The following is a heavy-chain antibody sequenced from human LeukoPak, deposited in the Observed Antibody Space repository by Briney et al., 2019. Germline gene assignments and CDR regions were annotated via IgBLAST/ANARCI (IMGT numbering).Heavy chain of an antibody. V-gene: IGHV1-69*05. J-gene: IGHJ5*02. CDR3: ASNYDSSGYYYRT. CDR2: IIPIFGTA. D-gene: IGHD3-22*01. Sequence: SVKVSCKASGGTFSSYAISWVRQAPGQGLEWMGRIIPIFGTANYAQKFQGRVTITTDESTSTAYMEMSSLRSEDTAVYYCASNYDSSGYYYRTWGQGTLVTVSS. CDR1: GGTFSSYA.